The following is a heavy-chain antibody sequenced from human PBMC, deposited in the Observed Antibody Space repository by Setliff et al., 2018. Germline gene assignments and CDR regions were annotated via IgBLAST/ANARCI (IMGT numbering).Heavy chain of an antibody. Sequence: AASVKVSCKGSGYTFSTYAIIWMRQAPEQGLEWMCWINTNTGNPSYAQGFTGRFVFSLDTSVSTAYLQISSLKAEDTAIYYCARGSRFGTIVYRGDYYLDVWGKGTTVTVSS. CDR2: INTNTGNP. D-gene: IGHD5-12*01. CDR1: GYTFSTYA. CDR3: ARGSRFGTIVYRGDYYLDV. V-gene: IGHV7-4-1*02. J-gene: IGHJ6*03.